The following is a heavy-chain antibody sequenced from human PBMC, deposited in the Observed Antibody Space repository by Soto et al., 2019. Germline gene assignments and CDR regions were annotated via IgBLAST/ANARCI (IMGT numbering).Heavy chain of an antibody. J-gene: IGHJ4*02. CDR3: ASDSSAFDH. Sequence: GGSLRLSCAASGLTFSIYSMNWVRQAPGKGPEWLSYINNSSSRIYYADSVKGRFTISRDNAKNSVNLQMNSLRDEDTAVYYCASDSSAFDHWGQGALVTVSS. V-gene: IGHV3-48*02. CDR2: INNSSSRI. D-gene: IGHD3-10*01. CDR1: GLTFSIYS.